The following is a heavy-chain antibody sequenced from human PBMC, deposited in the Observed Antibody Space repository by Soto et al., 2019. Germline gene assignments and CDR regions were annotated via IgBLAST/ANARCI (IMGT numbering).Heavy chain of an antibody. CDR1: GGSISGYY. J-gene: IGHJ6*02. D-gene: IGHD2-21*02. V-gene: IGHV4-59*01. Sequence: PSETLSLTCTVSGGSISGYYWSWIRQPPGKGLEWIGYMYNTGSTVYNPSFKSRVTISVDTSKNQFSLKLNSVTAADTAVYYWPCDLWRYCGTDCFPLDVCGQGATVTVSS. CDR3: PCDLWRYCGTDCFPLDV. CDR2: MYNTGST.